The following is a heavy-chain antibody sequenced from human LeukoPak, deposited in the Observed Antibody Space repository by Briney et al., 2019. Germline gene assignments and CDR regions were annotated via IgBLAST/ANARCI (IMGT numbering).Heavy chain of an antibody. Sequence: GASVTVSFTASGSTFTSYGINWVRQATGQGLEWMGWMNPNSGNTGYAQKFQGRVTMTTNTSISTAYMELSSLRSEDTAVYYCARTQQLDTPFGYYYYGMDVWGQGTTVTVSS. J-gene: IGHJ6*02. D-gene: IGHD6-13*01. CDR3: ARTQQLDTPFGYYYYGMDV. V-gene: IGHV1-8*01. CDR2: MNPNSGNT. CDR1: GSTFTSYG.